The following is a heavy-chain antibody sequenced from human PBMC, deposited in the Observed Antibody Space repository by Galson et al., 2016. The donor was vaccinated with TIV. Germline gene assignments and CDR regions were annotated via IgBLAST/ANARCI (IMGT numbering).Heavy chain of an antibody. V-gene: IGHV2-5*05. CDR1: GFSLTTRAVG. CDR3: AHRKTGSRPLDAFDI. J-gene: IGHJ3*02. Sequence: PALVKPTQTLTLTCTFSGFSLTTRAVGVAWIRQPPRKALEWLAFIYWDEDKRYAPALRNRLTVTQDPSKNQVVLTLTDMDPADTGTYYCAHRKTGSRPLDAFDIWGQGTMVTVSS. CDR2: IYWDEDK. D-gene: IGHD2-15*01.